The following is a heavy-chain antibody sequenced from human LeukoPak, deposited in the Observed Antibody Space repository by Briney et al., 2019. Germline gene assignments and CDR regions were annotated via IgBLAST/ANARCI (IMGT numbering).Heavy chain of an antibody. CDR1: GFTFSSYA. CDR2: ISGSGGST. Sequence: PGGSLRLSCAASGFTFSSYAMSWVRQAPGKGLEWVSAISGSGGSTYYADSVKGRFTISRDNSKNTLYLQMNSLRAEDTAVYYCAKDQYYYDSSGYYYYFDYWGQGTLVNVSS. J-gene: IGHJ4*02. CDR3: AKDQYYYDSSGYYYYFDY. D-gene: IGHD3-22*01. V-gene: IGHV3-23*01.